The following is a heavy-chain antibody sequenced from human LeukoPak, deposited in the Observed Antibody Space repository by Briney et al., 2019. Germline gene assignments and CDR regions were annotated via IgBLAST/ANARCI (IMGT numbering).Heavy chain of an antibody. J-gene: IGHJ4*02. V-gene: IGHV4-59*08. CDR2: IYYIGST. CDR3: ARATITYSGYFDY. D-gene: IGHD5-24*01. CDR1: GGSIGTYY. Sequence: SETLSLTCTVSGGSIGTYYWSWIRQPPGKGLEWIGYIYYIGSTYYNPSLKSRVTISVDTSKNQFSLKLSSVTAADTAVYYCARATITYSGYFDYWGQGTLVTVSS.